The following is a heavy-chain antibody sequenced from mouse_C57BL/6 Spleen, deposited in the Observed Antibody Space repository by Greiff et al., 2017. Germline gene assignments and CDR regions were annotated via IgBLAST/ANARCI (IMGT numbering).Heavy chain of an antibody. CDR2: IDPSDSYT. D-gene: IGHD2-3*01. CDR1: GYTFTSYW. J-gene: IGHJ4*01. Sequence: QVQLQQPGAELVKPGASVKLSCKASGYTFTSYWMQWVKQRPGQGLEWIGEIDPSDSYTNYNQKFKGKATLTVDTSSSTAYMQLSSLTSEDSAVYYCARFGYDGYAMDYWGQGTSVTVSS. V-gene: IGHV1-50*01. CDR3: ARFGYDGYAMDY.